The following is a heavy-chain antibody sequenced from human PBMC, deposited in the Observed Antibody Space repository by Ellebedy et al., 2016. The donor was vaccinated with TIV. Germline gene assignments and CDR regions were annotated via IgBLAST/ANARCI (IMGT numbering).Heavy chain of an antibody. CDR3: SAAYGRVTPAY. CDR2: IYSSGRT. CDR1: GGSINSYF. Sequence: MPGGSLRLSCTVSGGSINSYFWSWIRQPPGKGLEWIGYIYSSGRTDYKHSLKSRMAISVDTSRNQISLKLSSVTAADTAVYYCSAAYGRVTPAYWGQGTLVTVSS. D-gene: IGHD4-17*01. V-gene: IGHV4-59*01. J-gene: IGHJ4*02.